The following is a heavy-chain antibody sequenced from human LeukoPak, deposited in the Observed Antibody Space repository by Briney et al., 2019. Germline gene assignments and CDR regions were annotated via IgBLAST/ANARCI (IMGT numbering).Heavy chain of an antibody. J-gene: IGHJ4*02. D-gene: IGHD6-19*01. CDR1: GGSISSYY. CDR3: ARVSVIAVAGNDENFDY. CDR2: IYYSGST. Sequence: SETLSLTCTVSGGSISSYYWSWIRQPPGKGLEWIGYIYYSGSTNYNPSLKSRVTISVDTSKNQFSLKLSSVTAADTAVYYCARVSVIAVAGNDENFDYWGQGTLVTVSS. V-gene: IGHV4-59*12.